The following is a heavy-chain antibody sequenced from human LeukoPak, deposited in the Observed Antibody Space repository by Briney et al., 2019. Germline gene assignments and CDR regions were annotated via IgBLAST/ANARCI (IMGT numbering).Heavy chain of an antibody. CDR1: GFTLSRYW. J-gene: IGHJ6*02. Sequence: GGSLRLSCAASGFTLSRYWMSWVRQAPGKGLEWVANIKQDGSEKYYVDSVKGRFTISRDNAKNSLYLQMNSLRAEDTAVYYCARADIVVVPAAMDVWGQGTMVTVFS. CDR3: ARADIVVVPAAMDV. D-gene: IGHD2-2*01. V-gene: IGHV3-7*01. CDR2: IKQDGSEK.